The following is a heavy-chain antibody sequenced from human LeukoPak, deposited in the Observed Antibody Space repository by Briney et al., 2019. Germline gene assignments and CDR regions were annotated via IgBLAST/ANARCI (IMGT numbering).Heavy chain of an antibody. V-gene: IGHV4-30-4*08. CDR3: ARAGVVPAAINRAFDI. CDR1: GGSIISGDYY. D-gene: IGHD2-2*02. Sequence: SETLSLTCIVSGGSIISGDYYWSWIRQPPGKGLEWIGYIYHNGDTYYNPSLKSRVSISVDTSKNQFSLKLCSVTAADTAVYYCARAGVVPAAINRAFDIWGQGSVVTVSS. CDR2: IYHNGDT. J-gene: IGHJ3*02.